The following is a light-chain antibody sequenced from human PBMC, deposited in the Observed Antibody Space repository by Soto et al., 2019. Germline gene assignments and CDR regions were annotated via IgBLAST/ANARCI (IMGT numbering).Light chain of an antibody. V-gene: IGKV3-20*01. CDR3: QYSET. J-gene: IGKJ1*01. Sequence: ELVLTQSPGTLSLSPGDRATISCRASQSINSDFVAWYQQKPGQAPGLLIYGAYNSAAGIPGRFSGGGSGTDFTLTISRLEPEDFAVSPCQYSETVGQGTKVEIK. CDR2: GAY. CDR1: QSINSDF.